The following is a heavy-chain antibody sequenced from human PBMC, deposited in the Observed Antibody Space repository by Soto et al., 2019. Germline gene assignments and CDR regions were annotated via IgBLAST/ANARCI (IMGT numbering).Heavy chain of an antibody. D-gene: IGHD6-13*01. CDR3: ASTLGSSCPRS. V-gene: IGHV1-69*02. CDR2: IIPILGIA. Sequence: QVQLVQSGAEVKKPGSSVKVSCKASGGTFSSYTISWVRQAPGQGLEWMGRIIPILGIANYAQKFQGRVTXTXXKSTSTAYMELSSLRSEDTAVYYCASTLGSSCPRSWGQGTLVTVSS. J-gene: IGHJ5*02. CDR1: GGTFSSYT.